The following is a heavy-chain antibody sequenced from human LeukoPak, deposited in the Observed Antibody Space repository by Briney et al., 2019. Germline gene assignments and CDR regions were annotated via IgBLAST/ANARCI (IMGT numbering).Heavy chain of an antibody. V-gene: IGHV3-33*01. CDR3: ARERFPASSIAARLFDY. CDR2: IWYDGSNK. CDR1: GFTFSSYG. D-gene: IGHD6-6*01. Sequence: GGSLRLSCAASGFTFSSYGMHWVRQAPGKGLEWVAVIWYDGSNKYYADSVKGRFTISRDNSKTTLYLQMNSLRAEDTAVYYCARERFPASSIAARLFDYWGQGTLVTVSS. J-gene: IGHJ4*02.